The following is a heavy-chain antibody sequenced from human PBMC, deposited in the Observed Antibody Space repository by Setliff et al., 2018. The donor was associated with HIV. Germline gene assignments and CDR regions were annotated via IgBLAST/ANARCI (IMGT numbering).Heavy chain of an antibody. CDR2: INPGGGIT. J-gene: IGHJ4*02. V-gene: IGHV1-46*01. Sequence: ASVKVSCKASGYTFTNFYMHWVRQAPGQGLEWMGIINPGGGITDFAEKLQDRVTMTTDRSTTTAYMELRNLRADDTAVYFCARGYSYLYGALDYWGQGTLVTVSS. CDR1: GYTFTNFY. CDR3: ARGYSYLYGALDY. D-gene: IGHD3-16*02.